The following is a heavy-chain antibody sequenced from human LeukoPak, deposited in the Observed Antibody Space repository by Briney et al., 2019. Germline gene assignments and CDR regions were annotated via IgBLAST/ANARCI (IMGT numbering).Heavy chain of an antibody. V-gene: IGHV3-21*01. CDR3: ARNFDS. CDR1: GFTFTSSD. J-gene: IGHJ4*02. Sequence: GGSLRLSCVASGFTFTSSDFNWIRQAPGKGLEWGSTITGSGSNLYYADSVKGRFTTSRDNAKDSVYLQMESLRVEDTAIYYCARNFDSWGQGTLVTVSS. CDR2: ITGSGSNL.